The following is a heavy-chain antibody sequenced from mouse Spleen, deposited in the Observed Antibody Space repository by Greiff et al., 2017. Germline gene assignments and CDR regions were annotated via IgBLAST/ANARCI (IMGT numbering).Heavy chain of an antibody. J-gene: IGHJ3*01. CDR1: GYSITSGYY. CDR2: ISYDGSN. D-gene: IGHD3-1*01. CDR3: ERGHSSGYPAWFAY. Sequence: DVQLQESGPGLVKPSQSLSLTCSVTGYSITSGYYWKWIRQSPGNKLEWMGYISYDGSNNYNPSLKNRISITRDTSKNQFFLKLNSVTTEDTATYYCERGHSSGYPAWFAYWGQGTLVTVSA. V-gene: IGHV3-6*01.